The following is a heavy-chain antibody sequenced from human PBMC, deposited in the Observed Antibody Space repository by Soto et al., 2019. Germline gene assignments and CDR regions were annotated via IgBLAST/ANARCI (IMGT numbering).Heavy chain of an antibody. CDR2: INAGNGNT. V-gene: IGHV1-3*01. D-gene: IGHD3-22*01. CDR3: ARGSGYYYWDDY. J-gene: IGHJ4*02. Sequence: ASVKVSCKASGYTFTSYAMHWVRQAPGQRLEWMGWINAGNGNTKYSQKFQGRVTITRDTSASIAYMELSSLRSGDTAVYYCARGSGYYYWDDYWGQGTLVTVSS. CDR1: GYTFTSYA.